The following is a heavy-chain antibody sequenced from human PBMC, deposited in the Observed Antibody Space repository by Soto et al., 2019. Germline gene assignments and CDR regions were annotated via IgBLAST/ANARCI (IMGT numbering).Heavy chain of an antibody. Sequence: XAGKVSCKASGSPFSSSYMHWVRQAPGQGLEWMGIINPSGGSTIYAQKFQGRVTMTRDTSTSTVYMELSSLRSEDTAVYYCARDLIVVVAAGDYYYGMDVWGHGTTVTV. CDR3: ARDLIVVVAAGDYYYGMDV. J-gene: IGHJ6*02. V-gene: IGHV1-46*01. D-gene: IGHD2-15*01. CDR2: INPSGGST. CDR1: GSPFSSSY.